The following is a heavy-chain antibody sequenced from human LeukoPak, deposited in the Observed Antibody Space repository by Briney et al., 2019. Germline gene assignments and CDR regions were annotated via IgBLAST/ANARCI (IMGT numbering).Heavy chain of an antibody. J-gene: IGHJ4*02. CDR1: GYTFTSYA. CDR2: INAGNGNT. D-gene: IGHD3-9*01. V-gene: IGHV1-3*01. CDR3: ARDRYDILTGLWTGFDY. Sequence: ASVKVSSKASGYTFTSYAMHWVRQAPGQRLEWMGWINAGNGNTKYSQKFRGRVTITRDTSASTAYMELSSLRSEDTAVYYCARDRYDILTGLWTGFDYWGQGTLVTVSS.